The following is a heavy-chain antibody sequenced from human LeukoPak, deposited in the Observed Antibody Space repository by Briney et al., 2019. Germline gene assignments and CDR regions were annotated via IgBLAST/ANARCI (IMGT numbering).Heavy chain of an antibody. CDR1: GGSISGYY. V-gene: IGHV4-59*01. D-gene: IGHD1-26*01. CDR3: ARALRYRRFPFDY. Sequence: SETLSLTCTVSGGSISGYYWSWIRQPPGKGLEWIGYIYYSGSTNYNPSLKSRVTISVDTSKNQFSLKLSSVTAADTAVYYCARALRYRRFPFDYWGQGTLVTVSS. CDR2: IYYSGST. J-gene: IGHJ4*02.